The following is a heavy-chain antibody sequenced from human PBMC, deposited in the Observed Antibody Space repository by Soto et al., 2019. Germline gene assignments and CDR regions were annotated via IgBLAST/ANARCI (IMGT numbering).Heavy chain of an antibody. V-gene: IGHV1-18*04. D-gene: IGHD1-26*01. Sequence: QVQLVQSGAEVKKPGASVKVSCKASGYSFHSHAMNWVRQAPGQGLEWVGWISAYNGDTSYGQKFEGRVSMTTDTSTNTAYMELRSLRSDDTAVYFCARGFPPHGIVAVPSPINWFDHWGQGTLVTVSA. J-gene: IGHJ5*02. CDR3: ARGFPPHGIVAVPSPINWFDH. CDR1: GYSFHSHA. CDR2: ISAYNGDT.